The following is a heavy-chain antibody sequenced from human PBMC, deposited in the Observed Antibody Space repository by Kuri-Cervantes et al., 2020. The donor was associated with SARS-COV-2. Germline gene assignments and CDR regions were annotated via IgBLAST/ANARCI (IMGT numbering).Heavy chain of an antibody. CDR2: INHSGST. D-gene: IGHD3-22*01. Sequence: SETLSLTCAVYGGSFSGYYWSWIRQPPGKGLEWIEEINHSGSTNYNPSLKSRVTISVDTSKNQFSLKLSSVTAADTAVYYCARLGTYDSSGYGDYWGQGTLVTVSS. CDR3: ARLGTYDSSGYGDY. J-gene: IGHJ4*02. CDR1: GGSFSGYY. V-gene: IGHV4-34*01.